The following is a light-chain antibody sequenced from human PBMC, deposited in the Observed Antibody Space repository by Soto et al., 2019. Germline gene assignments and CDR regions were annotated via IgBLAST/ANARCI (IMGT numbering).Light chain of an antibody. J-gene: IGKJ1*01. CDR2: STS. CDR3: LQYLDYSWT. Sequence: DIQMTQFPSSLSASVGDRVTVTCRASQGIGNTYIGWYQQKVGRTPKRLIYSTSTLQTGVPSRFSGSGSGADFRLKISSLQPEDSATYYCLQYLDYSWTFGQGTKVEMK. CDR1: QGIGNT. V-gene: IGKV1-17*01.